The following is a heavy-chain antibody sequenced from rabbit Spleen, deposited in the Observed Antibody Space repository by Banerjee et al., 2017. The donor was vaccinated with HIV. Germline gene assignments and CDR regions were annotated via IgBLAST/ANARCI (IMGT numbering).Heavy chain of an antibody. CDR3: ARDLLGVIGWNFYL. Sequence: QEQLVESGGGLVQPEGSLTLTCTASGVSFSSNHYMCWVRQAPGKGLEWIACINAATAKPVYATWAKGRFTISRTSSTTVTLRMTSLTAADRATYFCARDLLGVIGWNFYLWGQGTLVTVS. D-gene: IGHD1-1*01. V-gene: IGHV1S45*01. J-gene: IGHJ4*01. CDR2: INAATAKP. CDR1: GVSFSSNHY.